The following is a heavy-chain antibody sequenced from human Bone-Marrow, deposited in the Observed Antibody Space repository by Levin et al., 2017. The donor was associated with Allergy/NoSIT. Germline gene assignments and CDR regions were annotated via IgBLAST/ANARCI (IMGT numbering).Heavy chain of an antibody. CDR2: INPDGSRT. CDR3: ARDALSSRSYDF. Sequence: GGSLRLSCAASGFTFKTYWMEWVRQAPGKGLVWVSRINPDGSRTNYADSVRGRFTISRDNARNTLYLQMNSLRAEDTAVYFCARDALSSRSYDFWGQGTLVSVSS. V-gene: IGHV3-74*01. D-gene: IGHD6-13*01. J-gene: IGHJ1*01. CDR1: GFTFKTYW.